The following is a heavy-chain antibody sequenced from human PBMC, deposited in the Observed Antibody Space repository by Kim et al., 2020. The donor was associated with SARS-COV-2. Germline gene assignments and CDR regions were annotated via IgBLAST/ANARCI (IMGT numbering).Heavy chain of an antibody. CDR1: GFTFSSYS. J-gene: IGHJ4*02. CDR3: ARDGPTPFYDYVWGSYYDPFDS. Sequence: GGSLRLSCAASGFTFSSYSMNWVRQAPGKGLEWVSSISSSSSYIYYADSVKGRFTISRDNAKNSLYLQMNSLRAEDTAVYYCARDGPTPFYDYVWGSYYDPFDSWGQGTLVTVSS. D-gene: IGHD3-16*01. CDR2: ISSSSSYI. V-gene: IGHV3-21*01.